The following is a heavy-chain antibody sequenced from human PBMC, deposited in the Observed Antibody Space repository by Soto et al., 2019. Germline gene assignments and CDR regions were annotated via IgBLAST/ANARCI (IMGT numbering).Heavy chain of an antibody. J-gene: IGHJ4*02. CDR2: IYYSGST. CDR1: GGSMRSYY. D-gene: IGHD6-19*01. V-gene: IGHV4-59*01. CDR3: ARAKAVAGKFSWFDY. Sequence: PSETLSLTCPGSGGSMRSYYWSWIRQPPGKGLEWIGYIYYSGSTNYNPSLKSRVTISVDTSKNQFSLKLSSVTAADTAVYYCARAKAVAGKFSWFDYWGQGTLVTVSS.